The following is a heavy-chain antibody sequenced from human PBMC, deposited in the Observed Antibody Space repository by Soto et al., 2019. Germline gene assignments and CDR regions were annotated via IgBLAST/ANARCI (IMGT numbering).Heavy chain of an antibody. CDR3: ARVARVVPDNSYYFDY. D-gene: IGHD1-20*01. CDR1: GGSISSYY. V-gene: IGHV4-4*07. J-gene: IGHJ4*02. Sequence: SETLSLTCTVSGGSISSYYWSWIRQPAGKGLEWIGRIYTSGSTNYNPSLKSRVTMSVDTSKNQFSLKLGSVTAADTAVYYCARVARVVPDNSYYFDYWGQGTLVTVSS. CDR2: IYTSGST.